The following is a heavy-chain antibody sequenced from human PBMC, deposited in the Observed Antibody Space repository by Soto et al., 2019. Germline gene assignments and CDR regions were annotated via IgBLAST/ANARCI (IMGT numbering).Heavy chain of an antibody. V-gene: IGHV3-30*18. Sequence: QVQLVESGGGVVQPGRSLRLSCVASGFTFSDYGMHWVRQAPGKGLEWVAVVPYDGSKNYYADSVKGRFTISRDNSKNTLYLQMNSLRAEDTAIYYCAKDLSVIATVNYFDYWGQGTLVTVS. D-gene: IGHD4-17*01. CDR1: GFTFSDYG. CDR3: AKDLSVIATVNYFDY. CDR2: VPYDGSKN. J-gene: IGHJ4*02.